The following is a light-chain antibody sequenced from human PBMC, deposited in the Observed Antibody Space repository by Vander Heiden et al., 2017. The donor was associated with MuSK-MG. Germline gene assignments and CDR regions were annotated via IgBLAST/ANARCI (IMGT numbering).Light chain of an antibody. CDR3: GQTGRPPYT. V-gene: IGKV1-39*01. CDR1: QSIGNF. Sequence: DIQMTQSPSSLSASVGDRVTITCRSSQSIGNFLSSYQQTAGEAPALLIFATTLLDSAVPMRLSGSGSATLFPLTISLLHPEDFGTYFSGQTGRPPYTFGHGTRLELK. J-gene: IGKJ2*01. CDR2: ATT.